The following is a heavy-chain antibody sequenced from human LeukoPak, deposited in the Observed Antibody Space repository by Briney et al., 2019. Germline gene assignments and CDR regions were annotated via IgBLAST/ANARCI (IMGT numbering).Heavy chain of an antibody. J-gene: IGHJ1*01. CDR3: ARGGAARLHFQN. Sequence: SETLSLTCTVSGDSISSGGYFWSWIRQHPGKGLEWIGYIYHSGSTNYNPSLQSRVTISVDTSKNQFSLNPNSVTAADTAVYYCARGGAARLHFQNWGQGTLVTVSS. CDR1: GDSISSGGYF. CDR2: IYHSGST. D-gene: IGHD6-6*01. V-gene: IGHV4-61*08.